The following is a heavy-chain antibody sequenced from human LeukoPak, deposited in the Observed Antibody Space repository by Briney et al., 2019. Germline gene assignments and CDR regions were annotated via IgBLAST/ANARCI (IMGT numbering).Heavy chain of an antibody. CDR1: GFTFSNAW. CDR3: TTGSVTGY. J-gene: IGHJ4*02. V-gene: IGHV3-15*01. Sequence: GGSLRLSCAASGFTFSNAWMSWVRQAPGKGLEWVGRIRSKTDGGITDYAAPVKGRFTISRDDSKDTLYLQMNSLKTEDTAVYYCTTGSVTGYWGQGTLVTVSS. D-gene: IGHD4-17*01. CDR2: IRSKTDGGIT.